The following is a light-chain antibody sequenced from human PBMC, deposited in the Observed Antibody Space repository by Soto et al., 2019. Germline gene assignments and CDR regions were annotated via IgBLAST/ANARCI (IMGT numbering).Light chain of an antibody. J-gene: IGKJ1*01. Sequence: DIHMTQSPSSLSASVGDTVTITCRASQNIDMYLNWYQQKPGKAPXXLXYDASSLESGVPSRFSGSGSGTEFTLTISSLQPDEFATYYCQQYNTYSPERTFGQGTKVDIK. CDR1: QNIDMY. CDR2: DAS. V-gene: IGKV1-5*01. CDR3: QQYNTYSPERT.